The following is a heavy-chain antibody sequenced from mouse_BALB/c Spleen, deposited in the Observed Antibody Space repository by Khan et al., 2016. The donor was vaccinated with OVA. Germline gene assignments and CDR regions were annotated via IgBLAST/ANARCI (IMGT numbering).Heavy chain of an antibody. V-gene: IGHV5-9-3*01. J-gene: IGHJ3*01. CDR1: GFTFSSYA. CDR3: ARHNFGPFAY. Sequence: EVELVESGGGLVKPGGSLKLSCAASGFTFSSYAMSWVRQTPEKRLEWVATINSDGTYTYYPDSVKGRFTISRDNAKNTLYLQMSSLRSEDTAMYYCARHNFGPFAYWGKGTLVTVSA. CDR2: INSDGTYT. D-gene: IGHD1-3*01.